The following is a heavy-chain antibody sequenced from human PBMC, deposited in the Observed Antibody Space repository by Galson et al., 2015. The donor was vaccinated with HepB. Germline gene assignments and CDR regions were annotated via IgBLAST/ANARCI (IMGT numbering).Heavy chain of an antibody. V-gene: IGHV3-48*02. D-gene: IGHD3-22*01. CDR2: ISSSSSTI. CDR3: ARDQFYDSSGYYYHQFDY. CDR1: GFTFSSYS. Sequence: SLRLSCAASGFTFSSYSMNWVRQAPGKGPEWVLYISSSSSTIYYADSVKGRFTISRDNAKNSLYLQMNSLRDEDTAVYYCARDQFYDSSGYYYHQFDYWGQGTLVTVSS. J-gene: IGHJ4*02.